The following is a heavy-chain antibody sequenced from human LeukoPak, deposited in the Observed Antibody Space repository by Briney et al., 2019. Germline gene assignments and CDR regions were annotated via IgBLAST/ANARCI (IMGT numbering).Heavy chain of an antibody. D-gene: IGHD3-16*01. CDR3: ASLMGDDY. Sequence: GGSLRLSCAASGFTFSSFWMYWVRQAPGKGLVWVSRINSDGGSTTYADSVKGRFTISRDNAKNTVYLQMNSLRAEDTAVYYCASLMGDDYWGQGTLVTVSS. J-gene: IGHJ4*02. CDR2: INSDGGST. V-gene: IGHV3-74*01. CDR1: GFTFSSFW.